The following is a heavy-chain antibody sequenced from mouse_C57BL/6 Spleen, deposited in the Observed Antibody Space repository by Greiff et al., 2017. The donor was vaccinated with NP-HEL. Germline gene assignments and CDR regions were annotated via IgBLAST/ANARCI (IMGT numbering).Heavy chain of an antibody. CDR3: ARRPSYYSNFDY. Sequence: VQLVESGPELVKPGASVKISCKASGYAFSSSWMNWVKQRPGKGLEWIGRIYPGDGDTNYNGKFKSKATLTADKSSSTAYMQLSSLTSEDSAVYFCARRPSYYSNFDYWGQGTTLTVSS. V-gene: IGHV1-82*01. CDR1: GYAFSSSW. D-gene: IGHD2-5*01. CDR2: IYPGDGDT. J-gene: IGHJ2*01.